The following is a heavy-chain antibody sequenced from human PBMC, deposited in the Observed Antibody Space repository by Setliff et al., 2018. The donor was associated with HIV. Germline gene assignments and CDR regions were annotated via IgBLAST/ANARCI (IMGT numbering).Heavy chain of an antibody. CDR3: AREDTTGYYSLSAFDI. J-gene: IGHJ3*02. Sequence: SETLSLTCAVYGGSFTNYFWSWIRQSPGKGLEWIGEINHSGRTKYNPSLKSRVTMSVDTSKNQFSLKLKSVTAADTAVYYCAREDTTGYYSLSAFDIWGQGTLGTVS. CDR1: GGSFTNYF. V-gene: IGHV4-34*01. CDR2: INHSGRT. D-gene: IGHD3-22*01.